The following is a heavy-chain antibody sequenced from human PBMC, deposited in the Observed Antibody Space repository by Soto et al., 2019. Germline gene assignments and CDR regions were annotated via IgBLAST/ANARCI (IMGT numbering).Heavy chain of an antibody. Sequence: QVQLVESGGGVVQPGRSLRLSCAASGLTFSSYAMSRVRQAPGKGLEWVAATSYDGSNKYYADSVKGRFTISRDNSKNTLDLQMNSLRAEDTAVYYCAGVYYGGDSVNNYWGQGTLVTVSS. CDR3: AGVYYGGDSVNNY. CDR2: TSYDGSNK. J-gene: IGHJ4*02. CDR1: GLTFSSYA. V-gene: IGHV3-30-3*01. D-gene: IGHD4-17*01.